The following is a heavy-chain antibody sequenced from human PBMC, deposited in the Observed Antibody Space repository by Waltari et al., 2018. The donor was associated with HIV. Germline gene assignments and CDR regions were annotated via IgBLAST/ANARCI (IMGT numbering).Heavy chain of an antibody. CDR1: GGSISSGSYP. CDR3: ARGVVGGYDLGNNWFDP. CDR2: LYTSGST. J-gene: IGHJ5*02. Sequence: QLQESGPGLVKPSQTLSLTCTVSGGSISSGSYPWSWIRPPAGKGLEWIGRLYTSGSTDYNPSLKSRATISGDTSKNQFSLKLSSVTAADTAVYYCARGVVGGYDLGNNWFDPWGQGTLVTVSS. V-gene: IGHV4-61*02. D-gene: IGHD5-12*01.